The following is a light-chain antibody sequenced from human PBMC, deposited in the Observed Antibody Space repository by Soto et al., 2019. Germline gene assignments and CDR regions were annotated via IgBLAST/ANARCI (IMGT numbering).Light chain of an antibody. V-gene: IGKV3-11*01. CDR2: DAS. Sequence: EIVLTQCRATLSLSPGERDTLSCSASQSVGTFFAWYQQKPGQAPRLLIYDASNRATGIPARFSGSGSGTDFTLTISSLEPEDFAVYYCQQRKSWPQWTFGQGTKVDIK. J-gene: IGKJ1*01. CDR1: QSVGTF. CDR3: QQRKSWPQWT.